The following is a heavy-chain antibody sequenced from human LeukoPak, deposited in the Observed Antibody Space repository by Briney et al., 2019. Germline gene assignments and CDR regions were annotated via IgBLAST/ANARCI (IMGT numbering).Heavy chain of an antibody. D-gene: IGHD2-15*01. CDR1: GYTFTGYY. J-gene: IGHJ4*02. V-gene: IGHV1-2*02. CDR2: INPNSGGT. Sequence: GASVKVSCKASGYTFTGYYMHWVRQAPGQGVEWMGWINPNSGGTNHAQKFQGRVTMTRDKSISTAYMELSRLRADDTAVYYCARRYCSGGSCPVDYWGQGTLVTVSS. CDR3: ARRYCSGGSCPVDY.